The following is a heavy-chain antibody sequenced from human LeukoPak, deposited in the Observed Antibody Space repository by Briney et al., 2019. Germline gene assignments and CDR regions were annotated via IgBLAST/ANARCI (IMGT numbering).Heavy chain of an antibody. J-gene: IGHJ6*03. V-gene: IGHV3-33*06. Sequence: GRSLRLSCAASGFTFSSYDMHWVRQAPGKGLEWVAVIWYDGSNKYYADSVKGRFTISRDNSKNTLYLQMNSLRAEDTAVYYCAKSPRSGYSYGFGYYMDVWGKGTTLTVSS. CDR1: GFTFSSYD. CDR3: AKSPRSGYSYGFGYYMDV. D-gene: IGHD5-18*01. CDR2: IWYDGSNK.